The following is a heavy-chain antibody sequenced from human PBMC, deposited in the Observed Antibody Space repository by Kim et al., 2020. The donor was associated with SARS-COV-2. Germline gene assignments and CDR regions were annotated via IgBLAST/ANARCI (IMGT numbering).Heavy chain of an antibody. J-gene: IGHJ6*02. CDR1: GFTVSSNY. Sequence: GGSLRLSCAASGFTVSSNYMSWVRQAPGKGLKWVSVIYSGGSTYYADSVKGRFTISRHNSKNTLYLQMNSLRAEDTAVYYCARYIVDRYYYYGMDVWGQGTTVTVSS. CDR3: ARYIVDRYYYYGMDV. CDR2: IYSGGST. D-gene: IGHD3-16*02. V-gene: IGHV3-53*04.